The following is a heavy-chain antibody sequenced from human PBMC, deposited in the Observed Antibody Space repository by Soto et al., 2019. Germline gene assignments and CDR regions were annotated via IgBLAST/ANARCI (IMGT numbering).Heavy chain of an antibody. CDR2: ISYDGSNK. V-gene: IGHV3-30-3*01. Sequence: GRSLRLSCAASGFTFSSYAMHWVRQAPGKGLEWVAVISYDGSNKYYADSVKGRFTISRDNSKNTLYLQMNSLRAEDTAVYYWARAKLAVAGTSSHSLGCYYHALHFCGQGTPVTVS. D-gene: IGHD2-15*01. J-gene: IGHJ6*02. CDR1: GFTFSSYA. CDR3: ARAKLAVAGTSSHSLGCYYHALHF.